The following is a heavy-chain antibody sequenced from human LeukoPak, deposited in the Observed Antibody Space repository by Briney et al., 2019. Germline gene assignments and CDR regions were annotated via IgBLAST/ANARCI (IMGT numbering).Heavy chain of an antibody. CDR3: ARDSGEVPDY. CDR2: INPNSGGT. Sequence: ASVKLSCKASGYTFTGYYMHWVRQAPGQGLEWMGWINPNSGGTNYAQKYQGRVTMTRDTSISTAYMELDRLRFDDTAVYYCARDSGEVPDYWGQGTLVTVSS. J-gene: IGHJ4*02. D-gene: IGHD3-10*01. V-gene: IGHV1-2*02. CDR1: GYTFTGYY.